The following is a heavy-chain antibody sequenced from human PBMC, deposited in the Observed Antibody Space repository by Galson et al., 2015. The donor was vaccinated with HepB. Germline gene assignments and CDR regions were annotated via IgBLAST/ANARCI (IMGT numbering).Heavy chain of an antibody. CDR2: ISGSGGST. V-gene: IGHV3-23*01. CDR3: AKYYYDSSGTYYMDV. Sequence: SLRLSCAASGFTFSSYAMSWVRQAPGKGLEWVSAISGSGGSTYYADSVKGRFTISRDNSKNTLYLQMNSLRAEDTAVYYCAKYYYDSSGTYYMDVWGKGTTVTVSS. D-gene: IGHD3-22*01. CDR1: GFTFSSYA. J-gene: IGHJ6*03.